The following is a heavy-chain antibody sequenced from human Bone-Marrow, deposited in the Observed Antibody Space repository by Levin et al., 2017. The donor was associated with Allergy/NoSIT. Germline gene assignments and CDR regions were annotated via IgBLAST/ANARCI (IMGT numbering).Heavy chain of an antibody. J-gene: IGHJ4*02. CDR1: GFTLSTYA. CDR3: ARDSGIAGADDY. V-gene: IGHV3-48*01. Sequence: SCAASGFTLSTYAMTWVRQAPGKGLDWVSYISRSGNAIYGDSVKGRFSISRDNAKNSLYLQMSSLRAEDTAVYYCARDSGIAGADDYWGQGTLVTVSS. D-gene: IGHD6-13*01. CDR2: ISRSGNAI.